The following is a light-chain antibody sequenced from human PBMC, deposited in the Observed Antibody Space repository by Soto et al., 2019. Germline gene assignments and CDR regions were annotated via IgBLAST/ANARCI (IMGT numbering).Light chain of an antibody. CDR3: QQYDNWPLT. J-gene: IGKJ4*01. CDR2: GAS. Sequence: EIVMPQSQATLPVSPGERATLSCRASQSVSSNLAWYQQKPGQAPRFLIYGASTRATGIPARFSGSGSGTEFTLTISSLQSEDLAVYYCQQYDNWPLTFGGGTKVEIK. V-gene: IGKV3-15*01. CDR1: QSVSSN.